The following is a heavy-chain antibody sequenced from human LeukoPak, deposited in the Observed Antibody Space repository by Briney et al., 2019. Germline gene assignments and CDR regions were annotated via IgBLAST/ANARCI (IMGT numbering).Heavy chain of an antibody. CDR2: IYTSGST. D-gene: IGHD3-22*01. CDR3: ARDSWYYYDSSGYNWFDP. V-gene: IGHV4-4*07. J-gene: IGHJ5*02. Sequence: SETLSPTCTVSGGSISSYYWSWIRQPAGKGLEWIGRIYTSGSTNYNPSLKSRVTMSVDTSKNQFSLKLSSVTAAGTAVYYCARDSWYYYDSSGYNWFDPWGQGTLVTVSS. CDR1: GGSISSYY.